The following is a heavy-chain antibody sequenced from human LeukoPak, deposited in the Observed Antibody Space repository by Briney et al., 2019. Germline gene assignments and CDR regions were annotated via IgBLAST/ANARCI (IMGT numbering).Heavy chain of an antibody. CDR1: GGSISSYS. Sequence: SETLSLTCTVSGGSISSYSWSWIRQPAGKGLEWIGRIYTSGSTNYNPSLKSRVTMSVDTSKNQFSLKLSSVTAADTAAYYCAREDSSGYYYLVSYWGQGTLVTVSS. D-gene: IGHD3-22*01. J-gene: IGHJ4*02. CDR3: AREDSSGYYYLVSY. V-gene: IGHV4-4*07. CDR2: IYTSGST.